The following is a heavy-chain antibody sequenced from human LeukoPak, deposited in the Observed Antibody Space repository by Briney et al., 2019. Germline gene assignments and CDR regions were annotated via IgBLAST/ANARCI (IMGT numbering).Heavy chain of an antibody. D-gene: IGHD6-6*01. V-gene: IGHV3-74*03. CDR3: ARDQRVTGRPDIDY. CDR1: GFTFRNHW. J-gene: IGHJ4*02. CDR2: ISSDGSST. Sequence: GGSLRLSCAASGFTFRNHWMHWVRQTPGEGLVWVSRISSDGSSTTYADSVKGRFTISRDNAKNTLYLQMNNLRAEDTAMYYCARDQRVTGRPDIDYWGQGTLVIVSS.